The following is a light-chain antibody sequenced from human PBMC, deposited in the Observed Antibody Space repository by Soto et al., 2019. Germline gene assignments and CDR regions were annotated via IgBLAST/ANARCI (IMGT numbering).Light chain of an antibody. CDR1: SGHSNYA. CDR3: QTWGTGIRV. V-gene: IGLV4-69*02. CDR2: LNSDGSH. Sequence: QPVLTQSPSASASLGASVKLTCTLSSGHSNYAIAWHQQQPEKGPRHLMKLNSDGSHSKGDGIPDRFSGSSSGADRYLIISSLQSEDEGDYYCQTWGTGIRVFGTGTKVTVL. J-gene: IGLJ1*01.